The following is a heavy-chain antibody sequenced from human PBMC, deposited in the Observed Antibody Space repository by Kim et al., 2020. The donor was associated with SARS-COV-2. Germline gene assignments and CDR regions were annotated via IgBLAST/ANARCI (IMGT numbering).Heavy chain of an antibody. CDR2: IIPIFGTA. CDR3: ASFMGDTVMLLGDY. Sequence: SVKVSCKASGGTFSSYGISWVRQAPGQGLEWMGGIIPIFGTANYAQKFQGRVTITADESTSTAYMELNSLRSEDTAVYYCASFMGDTVMLLGDYWGQGTLVTVSS. V-gene: IGHV1-69*13. CDR1: GGTFSSYG. D-gene: IGHD5-18*01. J-gene: IGHJ4*02.